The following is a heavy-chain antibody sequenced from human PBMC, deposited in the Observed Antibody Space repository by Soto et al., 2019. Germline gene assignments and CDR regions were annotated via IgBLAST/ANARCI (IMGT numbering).Heavy chain of an antibody. CDR3: ARHTSPNLWFGELLYDYYYGMDV. D-gene: IGHD3-10*01. CDR2: IYYSGST. J-gene: IGHJ6*02. CDR1: GGSISSSSYY. Sequence: SETLSLTCTVSGGSISSSSYYWGWIRQPPGKGLEWIGSIYYSGSTYYNPSLKSRVTISVDTSKNQFSLKLSSLTAADTAVYYCARHTSPNLWFGELLYDYYYGMDVWGQGTTVTAP. V-gene: IGHV4-39*01.